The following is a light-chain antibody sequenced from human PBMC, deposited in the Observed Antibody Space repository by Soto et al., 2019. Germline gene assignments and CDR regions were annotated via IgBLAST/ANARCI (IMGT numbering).Light chain of an antibody. J-gene: IGKJ1*01. V-gene: IGKV1-5*03. CDR3: QQYNSYPWT. Sequence: DIQMPQSPSIMSASVGASLPITGRASQSISSWLAWYQQKPGKAPKLLIYKASSLESGVPSRFSGSGSGTEFTLTISSLQPDDFATYYCQQYNSYPWTFGQGTKVDIK. CDR2: KAS. CDR1: QSISSW.